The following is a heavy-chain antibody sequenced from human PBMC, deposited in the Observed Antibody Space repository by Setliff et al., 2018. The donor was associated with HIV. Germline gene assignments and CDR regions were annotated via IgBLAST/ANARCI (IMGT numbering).Heavy chain of an antibody. CDR3: ARLDFFDSSTYPPYDS. CDR2: ISYRGDYI. J-gene: IGHJ4*02. CDR1: GFSFSSSS. Sequence: GGSLRLSCEASGFSFSSSSMNWFRQAPGKGLEWVAAISYRGDYISYADSVEGRFTISRDNAQYSLYLQMNSLRAEDTAMYYCARLDFFDSSTYPPYDSWGQGTLVTVSS. V-gene: IGHV3-21*06. D-gene: IGHD3-22*01.